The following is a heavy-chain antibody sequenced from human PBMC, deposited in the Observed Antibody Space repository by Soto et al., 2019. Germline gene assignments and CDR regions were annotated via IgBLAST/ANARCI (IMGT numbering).Heavy chain of an antibody. CDR1: GGSISSYY. CDR3: ARGRSGLNP. V-gene: IGHV4-59*01. CDR2: IYYSGST. Sequence: PSETLSLTCTVSGGSISSYYWSWIRQPPGKRLEWIGYIYYSGSTNYNPSLKSRVTVSVDTSRNQFSLKLSSVTAADTAVYYCARGRSGLNPWGQGTLVTVSS. J-gene: IGHJ5*02. D-gene: IGHD3-10*01.